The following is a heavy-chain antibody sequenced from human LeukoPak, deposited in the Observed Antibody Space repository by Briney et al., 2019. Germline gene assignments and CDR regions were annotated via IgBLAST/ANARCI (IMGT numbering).Heavy chain of an antibody. Sequence: AGGSLRLSCAASGFTFSNYAMSWVRQAPGKGLEWVSAISGNGGRTNYADSVKGRFTISRDNSNNTLFLQMNSLRAEDTAVYYCALNGREVPSGAFDIWGQGTMVTVSS. V-gene: IGHV3-23*01. CDR3: ALNGREVPSGAFDI. D-gene: IGHD1-1*01. CDR1: GFTFSNYA. CDR2: ISGNGGRT. J-gene: IGHJ3*02.